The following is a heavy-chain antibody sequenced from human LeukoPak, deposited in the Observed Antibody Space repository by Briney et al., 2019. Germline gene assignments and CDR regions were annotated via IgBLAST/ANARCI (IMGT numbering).Heavy chain of an antibody. J-gene: IGHJ6*03. CDR2: IYSGGST. CDR1: GFSFSGYE. D-gene: IGHD6-13*01. V-gene: IGHV3-66*02. CDR3: AREGIAVAGASPYYYYYMDV. Sequence: GGSLRLXCAVSGFSFSGYEMNWGRQAPGKGLEWVSVIYSGGSTYYADSVKGRFTISRDNSKNTLYLQMNSLRAEDTAVYYCAREGIAVAGASPYYYYYMDVWGKGTTVTVSS.